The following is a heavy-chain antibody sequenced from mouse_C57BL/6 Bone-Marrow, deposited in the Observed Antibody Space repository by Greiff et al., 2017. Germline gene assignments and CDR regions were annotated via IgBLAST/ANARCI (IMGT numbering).Heavy chain of an antibody. Sequence: VQLQQSGAELVRPGASVKLSCTASGFNIKDYYMHWVKQRPEQGLEWIGRIDPEDGDTESAPKFPGKATMTADTSSNTAYLQLSSLTSEDTAVYYCTRRGYPWFAYWGQGTLVTVSA. V-gene: IGHV14-1*01. CDR3: TRRGYPWFAY. D-gene: IGHD2-2*01. J-gene: IGHJ3*01. CDR1: GFNIKDYY. CDR2: IDPEDGDT.